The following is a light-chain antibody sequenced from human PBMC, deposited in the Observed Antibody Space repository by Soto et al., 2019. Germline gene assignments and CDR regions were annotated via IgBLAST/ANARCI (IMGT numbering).Light chain of an antibody. CDR2: DVS. CDR3: CSYAGSNTLYV. CDR1: SSDVGGYNY. Sequence: QSALTQPRSVSGSPGQSVTISCTGTSSDVGGYNYVSWYQQHPGKAPKLMIYDVSKRPSGVPDRFSGSKSGNTASLSISGLQAEDEADYYCCSYAGSNTLYVFGTGIKLTVL. V-gene: IGLV2-11*01. J-gene: IGLJ1*01.